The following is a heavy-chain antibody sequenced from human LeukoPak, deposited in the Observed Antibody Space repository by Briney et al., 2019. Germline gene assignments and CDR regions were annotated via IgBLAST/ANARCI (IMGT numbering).Heavy chain of an antibody. V-gene: IGHV1-24*01. D-gene: IGHD6-19*01. CDR1: GYTLTELS. CDR2: FDPEDGET. CDR3: ATQHSGWYGGLVDY. J-gene: IGHJ4*02. Sequence: ASVKVSCKVSGYTLTELSMHWVRQALGKGLEWMGGFDPEDGETIYAQKFQGRVTMTEDTSTDTAYMELSSLRSEDTAVYYCATQHSGWYGGLVDYWGQGTLVTVSS.